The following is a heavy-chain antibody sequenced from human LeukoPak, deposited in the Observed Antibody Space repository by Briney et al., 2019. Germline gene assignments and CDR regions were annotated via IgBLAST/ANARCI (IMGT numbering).Heavy chain of an antibody. V-gene: IGHV4-31*03. CDR2: IYYSGST. Sequence: SQTLSLTCTVSGGSISSGGYYWSWIRQHPGKGLEWIGYIYYSGSTYYNPSLKSRVTISVDTSKNQFSLKLSSVTAADMAVYYCARGGEDIVLMVYARNWFDPWGQGTLVTVSS. CDR3: ARGGEDIVLMVYARNWFDP. J-gene: IGHJ5*02. CDR1: GGSISSGGYY. D-gene: IGHD2-8*01.